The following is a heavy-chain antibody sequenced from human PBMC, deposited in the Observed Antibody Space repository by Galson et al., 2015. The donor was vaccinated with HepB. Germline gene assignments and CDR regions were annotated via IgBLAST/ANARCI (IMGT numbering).Heavy chain of an antibody. Sequence: PALVKPTQTLTLTCTFSGFSLTTNAVGVGWIRQPPGKALEWLAIIYWDDGQRYSLSLKSRLTITKDTSKNQVVLSMTNMDPVDTATYYCAHVLPGAYFEYWGQGTLVTVSS. D-gene: IGHD1-26*01. CDR2: IYWDDGQ. J-gene: IGHJ4*02. CDR3: AHVLPGAYFEY. V-gene: IGHV2-5*02. CDR1: GFSLTTNAVG.